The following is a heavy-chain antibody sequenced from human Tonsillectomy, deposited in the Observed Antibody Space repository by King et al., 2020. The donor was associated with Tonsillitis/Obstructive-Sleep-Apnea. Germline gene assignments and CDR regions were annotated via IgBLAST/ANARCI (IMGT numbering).Heavy chain of an antibody. Sequence: VQLVESGGGLVQPGGSLRLSCAASGFTFSNYWMSCVRQAPGKGLEWGANINLGGSEKYYVDSVKGRFTISRDNARNALYLQMNSLRDEDTAVYYCARDWSEDGKAIDYWGQGTLVTVSS. D-gene: IGHD5-24*01. CDR2: INLGGSEK. CDR1: GFTFSNYW. J-gene: IGHJ4*02. V-gene: IGHV3-7*04. CDR3: ARDWSEDGKAIDY.